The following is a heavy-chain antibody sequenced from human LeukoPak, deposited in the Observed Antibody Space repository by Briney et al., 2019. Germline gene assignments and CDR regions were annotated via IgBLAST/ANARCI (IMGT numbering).Heavy chain of an antibody. CDR2: INHSGST. V-gene: IGHV4-34*01. CDR3: ASGGMRGAARLLFVY. D-gene: IGHD6-6*01. Sequence: TPSETLSLTCAVYGGSFSGYYWSWIRQPPGKGLEWIGEINHSGSTNYNPSLKSRVTISVDTSKNQFSLKLSSVTAADTAVYYCASGGMRGAARLLFVYWGQGTLVTVSS. J-gene: IGHJ4*02. CDR1: GGSFSGYY.